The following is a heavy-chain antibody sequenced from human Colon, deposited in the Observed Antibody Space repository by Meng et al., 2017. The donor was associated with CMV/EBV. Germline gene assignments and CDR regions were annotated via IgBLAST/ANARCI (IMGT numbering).Heavy chain of an antibody. CDR1: GFTFSIYA. CDR3: ARAREFLSGYYTYYFDY. D-gene: IGHD3-3*01. Sequence: GESLKISCAASGFTFSIYAMSWVRQAPGRGLERVSGISGGSSSKYYADSVKGRFTISRDNSKNILYLEMNSLRAEDTAVYYCARAREFLSGYYTYYFDYWGQGTLVTVSS. J-gene: IGHJ4*02. CDR2: ISGGSSSK. V-gene: IGHV3-23*01.